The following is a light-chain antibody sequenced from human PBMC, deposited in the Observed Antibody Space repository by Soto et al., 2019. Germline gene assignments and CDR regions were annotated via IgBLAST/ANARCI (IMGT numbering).Light chain of an antibody. J-gene: IGKJ4*01. V-gene: IGKV1-5*01. CDR3: QQYNTYPLT. Sequence: DIQMTQSPSTLSASVGDRVTITCRASQSISSWLAWYQQKPGKAPKLLIYDASSLKSGVPSSFSGSGSGTEFTLTISRLQPDDFATYYCQQYNTYPLTVGGGTKVDIK. CDR1: QSISSW. CDR2: DAS.